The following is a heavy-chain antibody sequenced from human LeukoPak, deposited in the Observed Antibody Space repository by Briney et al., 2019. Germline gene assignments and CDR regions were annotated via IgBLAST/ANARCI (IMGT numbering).Heavy chain of an antibody. CDR2: IYHSGST. CDR1: GYSISSGYY. V-gene: IGHV4-38-2*02. D-gene: IGHD2-2*01. Sequence: SETLSLTCTVSGYSISSGYYWGWIRQPPGKGLEWIGSIYHSGSTYYNPSLKSRVTISVDTSKNQFSLKLSSVTAADTAVYYCARDRCSSTSCHDSPNWFDPWGQGTLVTVSS. CDR3: ARDRCSSTSCHDSPNWFDP. J-gene: IGHJ5*02.